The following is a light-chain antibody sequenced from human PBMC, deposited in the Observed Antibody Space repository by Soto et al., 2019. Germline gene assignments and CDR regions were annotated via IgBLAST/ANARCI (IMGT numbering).Light chain of an antibody. CDR2: GAS. J-gene: IGKJ1*01. Sequence: EIVLTQSPGTLSLSPGERTTLSCRASQRVSSSYLAWYQQKPGQAPRLLIYGASSMATGIPDRFSGSGSGTDCTLTISRLEPEDFAVYYWQQYGSSPGTFGQGTKVEIK. CDR1: QRVSSSY. CDR3: QQYGSSPGT. V-gene: IGKV3-20*01.